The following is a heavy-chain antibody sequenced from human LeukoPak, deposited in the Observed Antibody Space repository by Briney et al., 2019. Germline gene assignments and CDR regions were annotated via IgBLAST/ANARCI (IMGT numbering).Heavy chain of an antibody. CDR2: IKQDGSEK. Sequence: PGGSLRLSCAASGFTFSSYWMSWVRQAPGKGLEWVANIKQDGSEKYYVDSVKGRFTISRDNAKNSLYLQMNSLRAEDTAVYYCARDSVPITIFGVVHMRYYYMDVWGKGTTATVSS. V-gene: IGHV3-7*01. D-gene: IGHD3-3*01. CDR3: ARDSVPITIFGVVHMRYYYMDV. J-gene: IGHJ6*03. CDR1: GFTFSSYW.